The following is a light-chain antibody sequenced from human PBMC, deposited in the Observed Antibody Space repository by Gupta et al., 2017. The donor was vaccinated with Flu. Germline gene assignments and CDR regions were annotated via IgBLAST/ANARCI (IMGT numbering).Light chain of an antibody. CDR3: QQYDTYSWT. Sequence: GDRGTITCRASQNIRSWLAWYQQIPGKAPKLLISKASSLESGVPSRFSGSGSGTDFTLNISSLQPDDFATYYCQQYDTYSWTFGQGTKVEIK. J-gene: IGKJ1*01. V-gene: IGKV1-5*03. CDR2: KAS. CDR1: QNIRSW.